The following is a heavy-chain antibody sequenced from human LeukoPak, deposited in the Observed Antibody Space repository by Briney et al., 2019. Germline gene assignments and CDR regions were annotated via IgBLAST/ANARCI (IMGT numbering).Heavy chain of an antibody. CDR2: IRSTANGYAT. J-gene: IGHJ4*02. CDR1: GYTFTGYY. V-gene: IGHV3-73*01. CDR3: TGNYYGSGSYADFDY. D-gene: IGHD3-10*01. Sequence: GASVKVSCKAAGYTFTGYYMHWVRQAPGKGLEWVGRIRSTANGYATAYAASVKGRFTISRDDSKNTAYLQMDSLKTEDTAVYYCTGNYYGSGSYADFDYWGQGTLVTVSS.